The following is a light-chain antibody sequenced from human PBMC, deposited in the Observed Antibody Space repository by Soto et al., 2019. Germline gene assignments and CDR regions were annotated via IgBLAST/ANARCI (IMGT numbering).Light chain of an antibody. J-gene: IGLJ1*01. CDR3: SSYSSSSTLDV. CDR1: SSDVGGYNY. Sequence: QSVLIQPPSVSGSPGQSITISCTGTSSDVGGYNYVSWFQQYPGKAPKLMISDVSNRPSGVSSRFSGSKSGNTASLTISGLQAEDEADYYCSSYSSSSTLDVFGTGTKLTVL. V-gene: IGLV2-14*01. CDR2: DVS.